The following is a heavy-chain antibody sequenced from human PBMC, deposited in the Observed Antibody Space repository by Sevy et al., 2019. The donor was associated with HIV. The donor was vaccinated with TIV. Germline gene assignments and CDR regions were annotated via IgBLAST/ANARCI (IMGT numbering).Heavy chain of an antibody. CDR1: GYTFSNYW. Sequence: GEALKISCKGSGYTFSNYWIGWVRQMPGKGLEWMGIIYPGDSDTRYSPSFQGQVTISSDKSISTAYLQWSSLKASDTAMYYCARRGYYDSSGYYTYGMHVWGQGTTVTVSS. CDR3: ARRGYYDSSGYYTYGMHV. CDR2: IYPGDSDT. V-gene: IGHV5-51*01. J-gene: IGHJ6*02. D-gene: IGHD3-22*01.